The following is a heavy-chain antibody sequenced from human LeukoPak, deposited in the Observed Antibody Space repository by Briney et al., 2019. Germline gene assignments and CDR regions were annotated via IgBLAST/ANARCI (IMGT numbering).Heavy chain of an antibody. CDR3: ARSGYCSSTSCYGLGRYYYYMDV. V-gene: IGHV1-18*01. CDR1: GYTFTSYG. J-gene: IGHJ6*03. D-gene: IGHD2-2*01. Sequence: GASVKVSCKASGYTFTSYGISWVRQAPGRGLEWMGWISAYNGNTNYAQKLQGRVTMTTDTSTSTAYMELRSLRSDDTAVYYCARSGYCSSTSCYGLGRYYYYMDVWGKGTTVTVSS. CDR2: ISAYNGNT.